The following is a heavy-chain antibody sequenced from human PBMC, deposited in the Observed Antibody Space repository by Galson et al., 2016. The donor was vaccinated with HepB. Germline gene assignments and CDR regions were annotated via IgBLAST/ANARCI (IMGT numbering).Heavy chain of an antibody. Sequence: SETLSLTCTVSGASINDSTWWTWVRQAPGRGLEWIGEIYHTGTTNNNPFLSSRFTLSIDQSSNQFSLNLTSATAADTAVYYGARAAVVPGARMVFDPWGQGTLVTVSS. D-gene: IGHD2-2*01. CDR1: GASINDSTW. V-gene: IGHV4-4*02. J-gene: IGHJ5*02. CDR3: ARAAVVPGARMVFDP. CDR2: IYHTGTT.